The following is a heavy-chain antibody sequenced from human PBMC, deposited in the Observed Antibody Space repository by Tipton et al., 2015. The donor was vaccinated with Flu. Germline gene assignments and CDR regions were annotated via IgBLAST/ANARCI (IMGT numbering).Heavy chain of an antibody. J-gene: IGHJ5*01. D-gene: IGHD1-1*01. V-gene: IGHV4-39*07. CDR3: ARGNWKSNRVNWFDT. Sequence: TLSLTCTVSGGSVNIENSYWVWIRQSLGRVLEWVATIYNTGFTNYNPSLRSRVTVSLDMSKNQFSLNVSLLTDADTAIYFCARGNWKSNRVNWFDTWCHGTLVKGSS. CDR2: IYNTGFT. CDR1: GGSVNIENSY.